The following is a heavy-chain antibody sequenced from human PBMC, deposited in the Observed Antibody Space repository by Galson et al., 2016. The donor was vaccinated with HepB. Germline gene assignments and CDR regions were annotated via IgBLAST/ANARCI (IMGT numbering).Heavy chain of an antibody. CDR3: ARALAVNGAFDI. D-gene: IGHD4-17*01. Sequence: TLSLTCAVSGGSISSSNWWSWVRQPPGKGLEWIGEIHHSGSANYNPSLKSRVTMSVDKSKNQFSLKLSSVTAADTAVHYCARALAVNGAFDIWGQGTMVTVSS. V-gene: IGHV4-4*02. J-gene: IGHJ3*02. CDR2: IHHSGSA. CDR1: GGSISSSNW.